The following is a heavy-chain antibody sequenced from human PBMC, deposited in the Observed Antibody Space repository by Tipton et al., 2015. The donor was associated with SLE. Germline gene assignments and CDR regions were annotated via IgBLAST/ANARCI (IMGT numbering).Heavy chain of an antibody. V-gene: IGHV4-39*07. J-gene: IGHJ4*02. CDR3: ARGYCSDGVCYGFRFFDY. CDR1: GGSIRSSRHF. D-gene: IGHD2-8*01. Sequence: TLSLTCTVSGGSIRSSRHFWGWIRQPPGKGLEWIGVLYYSGNTYYNPSLKSPVTLSIDTSKNQFSLKMRSVTAADTAVYFCARGYCSDGVCYGFRFFDYWGQGNLVTVSS. CDR2: LYYSGNT.